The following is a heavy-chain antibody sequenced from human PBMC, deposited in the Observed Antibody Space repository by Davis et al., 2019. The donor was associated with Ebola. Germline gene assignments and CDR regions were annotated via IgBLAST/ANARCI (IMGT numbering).Heavy chain of an antibody. J-gene: IGHJ5*02. V-gene: IGHV3-30-3*01. CDR1: GFTFSSYA. D-gene: IGHD6-13*01. CDR2: ISYDGSNK. Sequence: GESLKISCAASGFTFSSYAMHWVRQAPGKGLEWVAVISYDGSNKYYADSVKGRFTISRDNSKNTLYLQMNSLRAEDTAVYYCARDWYSSLGWFDPWGQGTLVTVCS. CDR3: ARDWYSSLGWFDP.